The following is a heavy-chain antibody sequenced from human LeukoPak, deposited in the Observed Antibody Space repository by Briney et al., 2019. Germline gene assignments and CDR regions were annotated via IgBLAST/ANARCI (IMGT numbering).Heavy chain of an antibody. CDR1: GYTFTSYY. V-gene: IGHV1-69*02. D-gene: IGHD1-1*01. CDR2: IIPILGIA. CDR3: ASLGTQLERPYYFDY. J-gene: IGHJ4*02. Sequence: GASVKVSCKASGYTFTSYYMHWVRQAPGQGLEWMGRIIPILGIANYAQKFQGRVTITADKSTSTAYMELSSLRSEDTAVYYCASLGTQLERPYYFDYWGQGTLVTVSS.